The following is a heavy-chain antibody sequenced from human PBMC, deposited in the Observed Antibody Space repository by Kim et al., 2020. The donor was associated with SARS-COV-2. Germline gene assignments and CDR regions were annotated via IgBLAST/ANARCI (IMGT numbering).Heavy chain of an antibody. V-gene: IGHV1-3*01. CDR2: INAGNGNT. CDR1: GYTFTSYA. CDR3: ARDRHDVRYFDWSHDY. D-gene: IGHD3-9*01. Sequence: ASVKVSCKASGYTFTSYAMHWVRQAPGQRLEWMGWINAGNGNTKYSQKFQGRVTITRDTSASTAYMELSSLRSEDTAVYYCARDRHDVRYFDWSHDYWGQGTLVTVSS. J-gene: IGHJ4*02.